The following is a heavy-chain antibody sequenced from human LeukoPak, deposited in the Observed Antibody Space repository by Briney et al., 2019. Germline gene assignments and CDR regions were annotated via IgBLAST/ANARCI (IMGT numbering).Heavy chain of an antibody. CDR2: IYTSGST. Sequence: SETLSLTCTVSGGSISSGSYYWSWIRQPAGKGLEWIGRIYTSGSTNYNPSLKSRVTILVDTSKKQFSLRLSSVTAADTAVYYCARHGPSERVYYYMDVWGKGTTVTVSS. J-gene: IGHJ6*03. V-gene: IGHV4-61*02. D-gene: IGHD3-10*01. CDR3: ARHGPSERVYYYMDV. CDR1: GGSISSGSYY.